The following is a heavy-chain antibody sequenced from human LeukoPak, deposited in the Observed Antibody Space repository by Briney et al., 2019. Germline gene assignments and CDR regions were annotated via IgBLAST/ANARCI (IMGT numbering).Heavy chain of an antibody. CDR1: GGSISSYY. D-gene: IGHD6-13*01. CDR3: ARYLRGSSSSCFDY. CDR2: IYASGST. J-gene: IGHJ4*02. Sequence: PSETLSLTCTVSGGSISSYYWSWIRQPAGKGLEWIGRIYASGSTNYNPSLKSRVTMSVDTSKNQLSLKLTSVTAADTAVYYCARYLRGSSSSCFDYWGPGTLVTVSS. V-gene: IGHV4-4*07.